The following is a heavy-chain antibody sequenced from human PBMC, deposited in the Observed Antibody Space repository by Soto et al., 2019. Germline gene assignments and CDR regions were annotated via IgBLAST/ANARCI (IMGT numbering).Heavy chain of an antibody. CDR3: ARLSTSIVVVTMRGRSFDL. CDR2: IYYSGIT. Sequence: XESLSLPCTVSCDSMRSNRHDWGWIRQPPGKGPEWIGKIYYSGITYSNPSLKSRVSISVDTSKNQFSLKLSSVTAEDTAVYYCARLSTSIVVVTMRGRSFDLWGQGTMVTVSS. J-gene: IGHJ3*01. V-gene: IGHV4-39*01. D-gene: IGHD3-22*01. CDR1: CDSMRSNRHD.